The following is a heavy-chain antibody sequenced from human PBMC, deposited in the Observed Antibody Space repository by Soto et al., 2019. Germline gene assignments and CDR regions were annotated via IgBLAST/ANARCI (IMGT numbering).Heavy chain of an antibody. V-gene: IGHV1-69*01. CDR1: GGTFCRHA. J-gene: IGHJ4*02. CDR2: IIPIFGTA. D-gene: IGHD3-22*01. Sequence: QVQLVQSGAEVRKPGSSVKVSCKASGGTFCRHAISWVRQAPGQGLEWMGGIIPIFGTANHAQKFQGRVTITADESTSTVYMELSSLRSEDTAIYYCARGWGYDSSDYYYAYWGQGTLVIVSS. CDR3: ARGWGYDSSDYYYAY.